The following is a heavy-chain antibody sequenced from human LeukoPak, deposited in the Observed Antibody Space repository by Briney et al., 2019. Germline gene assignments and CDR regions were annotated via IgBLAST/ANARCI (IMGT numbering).Heavy chain of an antibody. CDR3: ARVGYYDSSGYYPSDN. D-gene: IGHD3-22*01. CDR2: MHHDGSA. CDR1: GGSITTRNF. J-gene: IGHJ4*02. V-gene: IGHV4-4*02. Sequence: PSGTLSLTCAVSGGSITTRNFWSWVRQPPGKGLEWIAEMHHDGSANYNPSLKSRVSMSVDKSKNHFSLRLTSVTAADTAVYYCARVGYYDSSGYYPSDNWGQGTLVTVSS.